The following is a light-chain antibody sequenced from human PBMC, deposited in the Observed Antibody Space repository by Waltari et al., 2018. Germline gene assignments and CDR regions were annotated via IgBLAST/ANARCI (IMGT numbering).Light chain of an antibody. CDR3: CSYAGKYTFL. J-gene: IGLJ2*01. V-gene: IGLV2-11*01. Sequence: QSALTQPRSVSGSPGQSVTISCTGTINDIGTDNYVSWYQHTPDNGPKRIIYDGNRSPSGVPDRFSGSKFGNTASLTISGLQPTDEADYYCCSYAGKYTFLFGGGTKVTVL. CDR2: DGN. CDR1: INDIGTDNY.